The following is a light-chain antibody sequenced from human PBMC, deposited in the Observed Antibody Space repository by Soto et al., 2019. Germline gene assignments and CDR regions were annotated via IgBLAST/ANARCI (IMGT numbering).Light chain of an antibody. Sequence: EIVLTQSPGTLSLSPGERATLSCRASQNVANNYLAWYQQKPGQAPRFLIYDASSRATGIPDRFSGSGSRTDFTLTISRLEPEDFAVYYCEQYGSTPLTFGGGTKVEIK. J-gene: IGKJ4*01. CDR2: DAS. CDR3: EQYGSTPLT. V-gene: IGKV3-20*01. CDR1: QNVANNY.